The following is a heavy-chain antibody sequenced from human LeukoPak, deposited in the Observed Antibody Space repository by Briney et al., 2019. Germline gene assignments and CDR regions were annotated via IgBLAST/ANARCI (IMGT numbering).Heavy chain of an antibody. CDR2: IYSGDTT. CDR3: ARGVRPAWYFDL. D-gene: IGHD3-10*01. V-gene: IGHV3-66*02. CDR1: AFTFSNAW. Sequence: GGSLRLSCAASAFTFSNAWMSWVRQAPGKGLEWVSFIYSGDTTYYADSVKGRFTISRDNSKSTLDLQMNSLRVEDTAVYYCARGVRPAWYFDLWGRGTLVTVSS. J-gene: IGHJ2*01.